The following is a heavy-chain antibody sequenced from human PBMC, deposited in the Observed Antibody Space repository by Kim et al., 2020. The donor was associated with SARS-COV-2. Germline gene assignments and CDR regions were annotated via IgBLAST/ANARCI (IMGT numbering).Heavy chain of an antibody. D-gene: IGHD3-16*01. CDR3: ASGLGGRFDP. Sequence: YNAYAVSVKSRITINPDTSKNQFSLQLNSVTPEDTAVYYCASGLGGRFDPWGQGTLVTVSS. J-gene: IGHJ5*02. CDR2: YN. V-gene: IGHV6-1*01.